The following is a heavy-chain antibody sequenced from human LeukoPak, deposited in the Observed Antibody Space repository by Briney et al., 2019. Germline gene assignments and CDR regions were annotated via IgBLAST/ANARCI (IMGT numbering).Heavy chain of an antibody. V-gene: IGHV4-38-2*02. CDR1: GYSISSGYY. J-gene: IGHJ3*02. D-gene: IGHD6-13*01. CDR3: AGPAAEAFDI. Sequence: SETLSLTCTVSGYSISSGYYWGWIRQPPGKGLEWIGSIYHSGSTNYNPSLKSRVTISVDKSKNQFSLKLSSVTAADTAVYYCAGPAAEAFDIWGQGTMVTVSS. CDR2: IYHSGST.